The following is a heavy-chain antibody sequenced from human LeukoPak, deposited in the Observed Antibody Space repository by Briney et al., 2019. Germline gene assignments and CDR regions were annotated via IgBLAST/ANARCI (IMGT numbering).Heavy chain of an antibody. CDR2: INQDGREK. CDR3: AKSGGYYYFDY. V-gene: IGHV3-7*01. J-gene: IGHJ4*02. Sequence: GGSLRLSCAASGFTFSSTWMSWVRQAPGKGLEWVANINQDGREKYYADSVKGRFTISRDNSKNTLYLQMNSLRAEDTAVYYCAKSGGYYYFDYWGQGTLVTVSS. CDR1: GFTFSSTW. D-gene: IGHD3-22*01.